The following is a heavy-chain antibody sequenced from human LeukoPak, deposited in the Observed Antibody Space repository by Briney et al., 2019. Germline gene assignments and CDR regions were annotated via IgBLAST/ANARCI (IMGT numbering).Heavy chain of an antibody. CDR3: ARGGYDFWSGLSTTNWFDP. Sequence: PSETLSLTCTVSGGSISSYYWSWIRQPPGKGLEWIGYIYYSGSTNYNPSLKSRVTISVDTSKNQFSLKLSSVTAADPAVYYCARGGYDFWSGLSTTNWFDPWGQGTLVTVSS. CDR2: IYYSGST. CDR1: GGSISSYY. D-gene: IGHD3-3*01. J-gene: IGHJ5*02. V-gene: IGHV4-59*01.